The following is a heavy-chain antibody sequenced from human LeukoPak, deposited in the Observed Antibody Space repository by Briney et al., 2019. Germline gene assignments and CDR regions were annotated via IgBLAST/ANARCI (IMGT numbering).Heavy chain of an antibody. CDR1: GVSFSGYS. V-gene: IGHV3-48*02. J-gene: IGHJ4*02. CDR3: ARPSVITIRQFYFDY. D-gene: IGHD1-14*01. Sequence: RAGGSLRLSCAASGVSFSGYSMTWVRQAPGKGLEWVSYISGGSATIYYADSVKGRFTISRDNAKTSLYLQMNSLRDDDTAVYYCARPSVITIRQFYFDYWGQGALVTVSS. CDR2: ISGGSATI.